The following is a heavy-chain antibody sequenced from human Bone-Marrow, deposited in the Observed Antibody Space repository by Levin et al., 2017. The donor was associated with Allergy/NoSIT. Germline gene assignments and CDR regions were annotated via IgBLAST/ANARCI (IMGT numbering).Heavy chain of an antibody. CDR3: AHSRLYYDLWSGYYRVPPPHPFDP. CDR2: IYWDDDK. CDR1: GFSLSTSGVG. Sequence: SGPTLVKPTQTLTLTCTFSGFSLSTSGVGVGWIRQPPGRALEWLALIYWDDDKRYSPSLKSRLTITKDTSKNQVVLTMTNMDPVDTATYYCAHSRLYYDLWSGYYRVPPPHPFDPWGQGTLVTVSS. D-gene: IGHD3-3*01. V-gene: IGHV2-5*02. J-gene: IGHJ5*02.